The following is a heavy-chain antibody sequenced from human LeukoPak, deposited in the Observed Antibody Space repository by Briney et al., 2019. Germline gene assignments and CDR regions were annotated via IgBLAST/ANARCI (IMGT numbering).Heavy chain of an antibody. D-gene: IGHD3-3*02. CDR1: GFTFANHW. V-gene: IGHV3-7*03. CDR2: IRDDGSDK. J-gene: IGHJ4*02. Sequence: GGSLRLSCAASGFTFANHWMSWVRQAPGKGLEWVANIRDDGSDKYYVDSVKGRFTVSRGNVKNSLFLQMNSLRVDDTAVYYCTKSGSSVFWSWGQGTLVTVSP. CDR3: TKSGSSVFWS.